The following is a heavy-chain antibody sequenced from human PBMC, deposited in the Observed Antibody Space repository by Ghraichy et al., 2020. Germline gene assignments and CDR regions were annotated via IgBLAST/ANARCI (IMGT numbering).Heavy chain of an antibody. CDR2: ICCKCCPT. J-gene: IGHJ5*02. CDR1: GFTFSNYA. Sequence: GSLRLSFAGSGFTFSNYAMSWVRQAPGKGLEWVSTICCKCCPTFYADSVKGRFTISRDNSKNTLYLQMNSLRVEETAVYYCSKAWGYCSGGACPSYNWFDPWGQGTLVTVSS. CDR3: SKAWGYCSGGACPSYNWFDP. V-gene: IGHV3-23*01. D-gene: IGHD2-15*01.